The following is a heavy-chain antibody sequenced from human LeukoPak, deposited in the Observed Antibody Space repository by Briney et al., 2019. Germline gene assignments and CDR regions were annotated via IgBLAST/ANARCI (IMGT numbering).Heavy chain of an antibody. D-gene: IGHD6-13*01. V-gene: IGHV1-18*01. CDR1: GYTFTSYG. J-gene: IGHJ5*02. CDR2: FSAYNGNT. Sequence: GASVKVSCKASGYTFTSYGISLVRQAPGQGLELMGWFSAYNGNTNYLHKHQGNVTMTTDTSTSTDYMELRSLRSDDTDVYYCARDREQQLVLGGPFDPWGQGTLVTVSS. CDR3: ARDREQQLVLGGPFDP.